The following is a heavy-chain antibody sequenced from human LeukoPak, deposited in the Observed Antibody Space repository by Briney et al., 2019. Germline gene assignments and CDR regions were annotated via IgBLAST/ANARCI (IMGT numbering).Heavy chain of an antibody. CDR2: MNPNSGYT. CDR1: GYSFTSYD. V-gene: IGHV1-8*01. Sequence: VASVKVSCKASGYSFTSYDINWVRQATGQELEWMGWMNPNSGYTGYAQRFQGRITMTRNTSISTVYMELSSLRFEDTAIYYCARMTYDGSGPNPNWFDPWGQGTLVTVSS. D-gene: IGHD3-22*01. CDR3: ARMTYDGSGPNPNWFDP. J-gene: IGHJ5*02.